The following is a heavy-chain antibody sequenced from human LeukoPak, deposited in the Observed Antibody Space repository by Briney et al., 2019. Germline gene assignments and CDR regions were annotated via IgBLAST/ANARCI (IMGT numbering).Heavy chain of an antibody. V-gene: IGHV1-3*01. Sequence: ASVKVSCKASGYTFTSYAMHWVRQAPGQRLEWMGWINAGNGSTKYSQKFQGRVTITRDTSASTAYMELSSLRSEDTAVYYCARDRAYYYAEYYFDYWGQGTLVTVSS. D-gene: IGHD3-10*01. CDR2: INAGNGST. CDR3: ARDRAYYYAEYYFDY. J-gene: IGHJ4*02. CDR1: GYTFTSYA.